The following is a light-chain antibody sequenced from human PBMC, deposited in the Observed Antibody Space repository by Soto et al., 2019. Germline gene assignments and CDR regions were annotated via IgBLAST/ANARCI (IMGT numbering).Light chain of an antibody. Sequence: QSVLTQPASVSGSPGQSITISCTGTSSDVGGYNYVSWYQQHPGKAPKLMIYEVSHRTSGVSDRFSGSRSGNTASLTISGLQAEDESDYYCISYTSSSTWVFSGGTKLTVL. V-gene: IGLV2-14*01. CDR3: ISYTSSSTWV. J-gene: IGLJ3*02. CDR1: SSDVGGYNY. CDR2: EVS.